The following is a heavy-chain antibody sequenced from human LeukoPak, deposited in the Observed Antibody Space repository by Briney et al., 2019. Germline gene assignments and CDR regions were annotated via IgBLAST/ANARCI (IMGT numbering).Heavy chain of an antibody. CDR2: IKQDGSEK. J-gene: IGHJ4*02. Sequence: PGGSLRLSCAASGFTFSSYWMSWVRQARGKGLEWVANIKQDGSEKYYVDSVKGRFTISRDNAKNSLYLQMNSLRAEDTAVYYCARDSHAFEWELGGDYWGQGTLVTVSS. D-gene: IGHD1-26*01. CDR3: ARDSHAFEWELGGDY. V-gene: IGHV3-7*01. CDR1: GFTFSSYW.